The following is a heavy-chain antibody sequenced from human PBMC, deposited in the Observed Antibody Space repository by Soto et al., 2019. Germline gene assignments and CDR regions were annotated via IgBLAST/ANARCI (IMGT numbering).Heavy chain of an antibody. V-gene: IGHV4-39*01. D-gene: IGHD3-22*01. J-gene: IGHJ4*02. CDR3: AREKDYYDSSGYYKPKAACYFDY. Sequence: QLQLQESGPGLVKPSETLSLTCTVSGGSISSSSYYWGWIRQPPGKGLEWIGSIYYSGSTYYNPSLKSRVTISVDTSKNQFSLKLSSVTAADTAVYYCAREKDYYDSSGYYKPKAACYFDYWGQGTLVTVSS. CDR1: GGSISSSSYY. CDR2: IYYSGST.